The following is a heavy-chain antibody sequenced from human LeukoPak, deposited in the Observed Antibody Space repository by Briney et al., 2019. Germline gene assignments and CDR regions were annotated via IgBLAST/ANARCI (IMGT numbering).Heavy chain of an antibody. V-gene: IGHV1-2*02. J-gene: IGHJ4*02. CDR3: ATTMLSGSYYLPDY. CDR1: GYTFTGNY. CDR2: INPNSGGT. D-gene: IGHD1-26*01. Sequence: ASVKVSCKASGYTFTGNYMHWVRQAPGQGLEWMGWINPNSGGTNYAQKFQGRVTMTRDTSINTAYLDLSRLTSDDTAVYYCATTMLSGSYYLPDYWGQGTQVTVSS.